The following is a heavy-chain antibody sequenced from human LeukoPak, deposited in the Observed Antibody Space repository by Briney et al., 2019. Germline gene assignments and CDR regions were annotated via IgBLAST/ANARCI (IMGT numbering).Heavy chain of an antibody. CDR1: GFDFSDHY. CDR3: ARDYSHAFDI. CDR2: ISFSSGTI. J-gene: IGHJ3*02. V-gene: IGHV3-11*04. Sequence: GGSLRLSCAASGFDFSDHYMSWVRQAPGKGLEWISCISFSSGTIFYADSVKGRFTISRDNAMNSLYLQMNSLRADDTAVYYCARDYSHAFDIWGQGTMVTVSS. D-gene: IGHD2-21*01.